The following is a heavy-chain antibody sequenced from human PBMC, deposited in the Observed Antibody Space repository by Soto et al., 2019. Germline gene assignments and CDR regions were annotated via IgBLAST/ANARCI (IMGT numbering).Heavy chain of an antibody. V-gene: IGHV2-5*01. CDR3: VHSRKVARWRRWVS. D-gene: IGHD6-13*01. Sequence: QITLKESGPTLVKPAQTLTLTCTFSGFSRETTEVGVGWIRQPPGKALEWLALVYWNDDKRYRPSLKSRRTITKDTTKKQVVLTVSNMDPVDTATYYCVHSRKVARWRRWVSWGQGTLVTVSS. CDR2: VYWNDDK. J-gene: IGHJ4*02. CDR1: GFSRETTEVG.